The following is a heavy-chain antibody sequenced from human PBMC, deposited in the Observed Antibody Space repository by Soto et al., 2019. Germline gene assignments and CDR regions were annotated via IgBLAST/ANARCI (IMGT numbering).Heavy chain of an antibody. CDR2: INWKSDI. V-gene: IGHV3-9*01. CDR1: VFSVDDNA. J-gene: IGHJ4*02. CDR3: AISQDRGGRTTFIY. Sequence: ALRLSCPVSVFSVDDNAMHWVRQAPEKGLEWVSGINWKSDIGYADSVKGRFTISRDNAENSLYLQMNSLRAEDTALYYCAISQDRGGRTTFIYWGQGTQVTVSS. D-gene: IGHD3-16*01.